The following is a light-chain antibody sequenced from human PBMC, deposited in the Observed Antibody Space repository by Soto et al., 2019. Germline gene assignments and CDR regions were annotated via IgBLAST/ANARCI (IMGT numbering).Light chain of an antibody. CDR2: DDS. J-gene: IGLJ1*01. V-gene: IGLV3-21*02. CDR3: QVWDSISDQYV. Sequence: SYVVTQPPSVSVAPGQTASITCGGSNIGRKSVHWYQQKPGQAPVLVVSDDSDRPAGIPERISGSNSGNTATLTISRVEAGDEADYFCQVWDSISDQYVFGTGTKLTVL. CDR1: NIGRKS.